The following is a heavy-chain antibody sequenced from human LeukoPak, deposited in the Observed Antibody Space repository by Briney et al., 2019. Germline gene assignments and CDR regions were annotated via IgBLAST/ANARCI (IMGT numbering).Heavy chain of an antibody. CDR2: IDYSGST. CDR3: ASELRTYYYGSGSHPETNWFDP. CDR1: GGSITSTSYY. Sequence: SSETLSLTCTVSGGSITSTSYYWTWIRQPPGKGLEWIGSIDYSGSTYYNPSLKSRVTMSVDTSKNQLSLKLSSVTAADSAVYYYASELRTYYYGSGSHPETNWFDPWGQGTLVTVSS. J-gene: IGHJ5*02. D-gene: IGHD3-10*01. V-gene: IGHV4-39*01.